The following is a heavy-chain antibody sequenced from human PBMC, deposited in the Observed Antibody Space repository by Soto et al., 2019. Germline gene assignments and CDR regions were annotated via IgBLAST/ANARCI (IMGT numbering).Heavy chain of an antibody. J-gene: IGHJ4*02. V-gene: IGHV4-61*01. CDR1: GGSVSSGNYY. CDR3: ARSMYYSDGSNYSPFDY. Sequence: QVQLQESGPGLVEPSETLSLTCTVSGGSVSSGNYYWSWIRQPPGKGLEWIGYFYYTGSTNYNPSLKSRVTISIDASKNQFSLRLSSVTAADTAVYYCARSMYYSDGSNYSPFDYWGQGTLVTVSS. CDR2: FYYTGST. D-gene: IGHD3-22*01.